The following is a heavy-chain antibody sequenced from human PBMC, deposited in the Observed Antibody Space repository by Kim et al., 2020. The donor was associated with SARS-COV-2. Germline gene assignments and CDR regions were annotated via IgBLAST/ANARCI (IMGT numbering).Heavy chain of an antibody. Sequence: GGSLRLSCAASGFTVSSNYMSWVRQAPGKGLEWVSVIYSGGSTYYADSVKGRFTISRDNSKNTLYLQMNSLRAEDTAVYYCARGAPLGRLLSFDYWGQGTLVTVSS. CDR1: GFTVSSNY. D-gene: IGHD3-3*01. V-gene: IGHV3-53*01. J-gene: IGHJ4*02. CDR3: ARGAPLGRLLSFDY. CDR2: IYSGGST.